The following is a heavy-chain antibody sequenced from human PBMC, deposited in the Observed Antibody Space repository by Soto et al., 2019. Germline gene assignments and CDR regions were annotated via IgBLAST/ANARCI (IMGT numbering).Heavy chain of an antibody. J-gene: IGHJ3*02. D-gene: IGHD2-15*01. CDR2: FYYSGNT. Sequence: QVQMQESGPGLVKPSETLSLTCSVSGGSISSTKYYWGWIRQPQGKGLEWVGSFYYSGNTYYTPSLKSRGIIYEDTSNNQFSVKVSSVTAPVTAVYYCATRLILYCNGGWCSSGDDTFDMSGQGTMVTVFS. CDR1: GGSISSTKYY. V-gene: IGHV4-39*01. CDR3: ATRLILYCNGGWCSSGDDTFDM.